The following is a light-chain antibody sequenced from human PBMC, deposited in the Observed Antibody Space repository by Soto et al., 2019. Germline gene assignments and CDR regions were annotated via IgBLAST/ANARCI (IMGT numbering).Light chain of an antibody. CDR3: QQYGSSRWT. Sequence: PGERATLSCRASQSVSSTYLAWYQQKPGQAPRPLISAASSRATGTPDRFSGSGSGTDFTLTISRLEPEEFAVYYCQQYGSSRWTFGQGTKVDIK. CDR1: QSVSSTY. J-gene: IGKJ1*01. CDR2: AAS. V-gene: IGKV3-20*01.